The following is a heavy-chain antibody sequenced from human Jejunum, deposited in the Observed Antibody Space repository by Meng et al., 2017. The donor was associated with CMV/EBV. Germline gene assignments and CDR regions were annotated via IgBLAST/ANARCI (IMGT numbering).Heavy chain of an antibody. Sequence: APPGFPFSTYWMSWVRQAPGKGLVWVSRLRGDGTTETYADSVRGRFTISRDNVKNMLYLQMNSLRAEDTAVYYCARDRGPGGVDYWGQGTLVTVSS. CDR2: LRGDGTTE. D-gene: IGHD3-10*01. CDR3: ARDRGPGGVDY. CDR1: GFPFSTYW. J-gene: IGHJ4*02. V-gene: IGHV3-74*01.